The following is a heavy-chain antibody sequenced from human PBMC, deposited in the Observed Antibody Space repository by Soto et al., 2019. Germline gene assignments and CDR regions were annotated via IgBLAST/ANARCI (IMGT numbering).Heavy chain of an antibody. CDR1: GFTFSTYS. J-gene: IGHJ6*02. CDR3: ARPYSNWWSIFYGLDV. CDR2: ISSSSDII. D-gene: IGHD2-8*02. Sequence: GGSLRLSCVASGFTFSTYSMNWVRQAPGKGLEWISYISSSSDIIYYADSVKGRFTISRDNAKNSLSLQMNSLRDEDTAVYYCARPYSNWWSIFYGLDVWGQGTTVTVSS. V-gene: IGHV3-48*02.